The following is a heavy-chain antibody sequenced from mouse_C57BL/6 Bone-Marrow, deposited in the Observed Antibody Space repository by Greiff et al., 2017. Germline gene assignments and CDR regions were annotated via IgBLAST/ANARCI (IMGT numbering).Heavy chain of an antibody. J-gene: IGHJ2*01. V-gene: IGHV1-82*01. D-gene: IGHD1-1*01. CDR2: IYPGDGDT. CDR1: GYAFSSSW. CDR3: ARLTVLLRRSDY. Sequence: VQLQQSGPELVKPGASVKISCKASGYAFSSSWMNWVKQRPGKGLEWIGRIYPGDGDTNYNGKFKGKATLTADKSSSAAYMQLSSLTSEDSAVYVCARLTVLLRRSDYWCQGTTLTVSS.